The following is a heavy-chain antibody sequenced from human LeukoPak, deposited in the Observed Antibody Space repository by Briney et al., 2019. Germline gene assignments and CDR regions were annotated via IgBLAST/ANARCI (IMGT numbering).Heavy chain of an antibody. CDR2: ISYDGSNK. Sequence: PGRSLRLSCAASGFTFSSYAMHWVRQAPGKGLEWVAVISYDGSNKYYADSVKGRFTISRDNSKNTLYLQMNSLRAEDTAVYYCARTVGSGSPPDYWGQGTLVTVSS. D-gene: IGHD1-26*01. CDR3: ARTVGSGSPPDY. V-gene: IGHV3-30-3*01. CDR1: GFTFSSYA. J-gene: IGHJ4*02.